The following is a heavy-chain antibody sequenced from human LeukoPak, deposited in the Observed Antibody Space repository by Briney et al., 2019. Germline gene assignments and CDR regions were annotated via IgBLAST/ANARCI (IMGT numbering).Heavy chain of an antibody. CDR3: ASGVSEVTMIVVVTLLPIDY. V-gene: IGHV4-39*01. J-gene: IGHJ4*02. CDR2: IYYSGST. CDR1: GGSISSSSYY. D-gene: IGHD3-22*01. Sequence: SETLPLTCTVSGGSISSSSYYWGWIRQPPGKGPEWIGSIYYSGSTYYNPSLKSRVTISVDTSKNQFSLKLSSVTAADTAVYYCASGVSEVTMIVVVTLLPIDYWGQGTLVTVSS.